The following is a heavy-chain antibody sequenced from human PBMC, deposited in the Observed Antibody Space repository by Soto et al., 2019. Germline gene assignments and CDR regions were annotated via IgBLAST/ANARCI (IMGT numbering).Heavy chain of an antibody. Sequence: GGSLRLSCAASGFTVSSNYMSWVRQAPGKGLEWVSVIYSGGSTYYADSVKGRFTISRDNSKNTLYLQMNSLRAEDTAVYYCAREDIRGYYYYYGMDVWGQGTTVTVSS. CDR1: GFTVSSNY. D-gene: IGHD2-15*01. V-gene: IGHV3-66*01. J-gene: IGHJ6*02. CDR3: AREDIRGYYYYYGMDV. CDR2: IYSGGST.